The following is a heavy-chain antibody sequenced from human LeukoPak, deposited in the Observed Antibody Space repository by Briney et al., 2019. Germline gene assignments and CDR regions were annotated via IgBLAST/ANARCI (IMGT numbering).Heavy chain of an antibody. CDR1: GFTFSSYA. CDR2: ITNSGDNT. D-gene: IGHD6-19*01. Sequence: GGSLRLSCAASGFTFSSYAMSWVRQAPGKGLEWVSAITNSGDNTYYADSVKGRFTISRDNSKNTLYLQMNSLRAEDTAVYYCAKDIYSGWYYLFDYWGQGTLVTVSS. J-gene: IGHJ4*02. CDR3: AKDIYSGWYYLFDY. V-gene: IGHV3-23*01.